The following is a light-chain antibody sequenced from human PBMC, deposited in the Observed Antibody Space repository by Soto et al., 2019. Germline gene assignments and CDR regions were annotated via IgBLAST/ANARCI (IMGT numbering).Light chain of an antibody. J-gene: IGLJ2*01. CDR2: NDS. V-gene: IGLV3-21*02. Sequence: SYELTQPPSVSVAPRQTARITCGGNNIGSKSGHWYQQKPGQAPVLVVYNDSDRPSGIPERFSGSNSGNTATLTISRVEAGDKADSYCQVWDSSSDHVVFVGGTKLTVL. CDR1: NIGSKS. CDR3: QVWDSSSDHVV.